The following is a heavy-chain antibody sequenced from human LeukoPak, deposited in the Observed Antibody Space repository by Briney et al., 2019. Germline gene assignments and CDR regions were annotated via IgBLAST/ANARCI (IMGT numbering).Heavy chain of an antibody. Sequence: GTSLRLSCAASQFTFSSYDMHWVRQAPGKGLHWVAIISSDGSVTYYADSVKGRFTISRDNSKDTLYLQMNGLTAEDTAMYYCAKGLGYYASGTYRIPDPWGQGTLVTVPS. CDR2: ISSDGSVT. D-gene: IGHD3-10*01. CDR3: AKGLGYYASGTYRIPDP. CDR1: QFTFSSYD. V-gene: IGHV3-30*18. J-gene: IGHJ5*02.